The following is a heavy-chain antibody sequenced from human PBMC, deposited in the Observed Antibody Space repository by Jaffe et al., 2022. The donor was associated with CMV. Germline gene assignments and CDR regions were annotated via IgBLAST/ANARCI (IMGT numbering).Heavy chain of an antibody. V-gene: IGHV3-21*01. CDR1: GFTFSSYS. D-gene: IGHD3-16*02. J-gene: IGHJ3*02. Sequence: EVQLVESGGGLVKPGGSLRLSCAASGFTFSSYSMNWVRQAPGKGLEWVSSISSSSSYIYYADSVKGRFTISRDNAKNSLYLQMNSLRAEDTAVYYCAGPLITFGGVIPNGAFDIWGQGTMVTVSS. CDR3: AGPLITFGGVIPNGAFDI. CDR2: ISSSSSYI.